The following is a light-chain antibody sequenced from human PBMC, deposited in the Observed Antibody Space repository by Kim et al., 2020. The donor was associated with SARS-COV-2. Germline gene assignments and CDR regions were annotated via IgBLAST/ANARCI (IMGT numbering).Light chain of an antibody. CDR3: QQTFSTQYS. CDR1: QSVSIN. CDR2: GAS. V-gene: IGKV1-39*01. Sequence: SASEGDRVTITCGATQSVSINLNWYQQRPGNAPRLLICGASTLQSGVPSRFSGSGSGTGFTLTISSLQPEDFAIYYCQQTFSTQYSFGQGTKLEI. J-gene: IGKJ2*03.